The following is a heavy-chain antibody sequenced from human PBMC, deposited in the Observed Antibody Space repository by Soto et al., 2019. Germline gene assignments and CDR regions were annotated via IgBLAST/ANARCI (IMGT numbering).Heavy chain of an antibody. V-gene: IGHV4-39*01. CDR1: GGSISSSSYY. Sequence: SETLSLTCTVSGGSISSSSYYWGWIRQPPGKGLEWIGSIYYSGSTYYNPSLKSRVTISVDTSKNQFSLKLSSVTAADTAVYYCASVAMWDWFDPWGQGTRVIVSS. CDR3: ASVAMWDWFDP. CDR2: IYYSGST. J-gene: IGHJ5*02. D-gene: IGHD2-2*01.